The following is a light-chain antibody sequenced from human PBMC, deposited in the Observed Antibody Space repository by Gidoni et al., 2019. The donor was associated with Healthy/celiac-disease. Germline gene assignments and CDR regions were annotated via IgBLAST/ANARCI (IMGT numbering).Light chain of an antibody. CDR3: QRYYSFPRT. J-gene: IGKJ1*01. V-gene: IGKV1D-8*02. CDR2: AAS. CDR1: QGISSY. Sequence: AIWMTQSPSLLSASTGDRVTISCRRSQGISSYLACYQQKPEKAPELLIYAASTLQSGVPPRFSGSGSGTDFTLTISCLHSEDFATYDCQRYYSFPRTFGQXTKVEIK.